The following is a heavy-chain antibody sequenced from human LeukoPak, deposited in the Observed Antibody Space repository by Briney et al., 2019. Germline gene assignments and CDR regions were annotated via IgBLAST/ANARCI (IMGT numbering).Heavy chain of an antibody. CDR2: IYYSGST. Sequence: SQTLSLTCTVSGGSISSGGYYWSWIRQPPGKGLEWIGSIYYSGSTYYSPSLKSRVTLSVDTSKNQFSLKLNSVTAADTAVYYCSRHEVSTFFGGVTISGGFDPWGQGTQVTVSS. CDR1: GGSISSGGYY. D-gene: IGHD3-3*01. CDR3: SRHEVSTFFGGVTISGGFDP. V-gene: IGHV4-30-2*03. J-gene: IGHJ5*02.